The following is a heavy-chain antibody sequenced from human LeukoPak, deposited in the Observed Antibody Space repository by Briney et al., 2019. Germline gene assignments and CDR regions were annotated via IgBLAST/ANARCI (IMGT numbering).Heavy chain of an antibody. V-gene: IGHV3-30*19. J-gene: IGHJ6*02. D-gene: IGHD2-8*01. Sequence: GGSLRLSCAASGFTFSSYGMHWVRQAPGKGLEWVAVISYDGSNKYYADSVKGRFTISRDNSKNTLYLQMNSLRAEDTAVYYCARGPERTGVGTRYYYDMDVWGQGTTVTVSS. CDR2: ISYDGSNK. CDR1: GFTFSSYG. CDR3: ARGPERTGVGTRYYYDMDV.